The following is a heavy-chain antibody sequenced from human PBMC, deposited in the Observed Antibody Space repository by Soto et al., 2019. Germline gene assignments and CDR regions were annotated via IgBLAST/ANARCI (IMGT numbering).Heavy chain of an antibody. D-gene: IGHD2-15*01. V-gene: IGHV3-30*18. Sequence: GGSLRLSCVASGFNFNNYGMHWVRQAPGTGLEWVAVVSYDGSNEYYADSVKGRFTISRDNSKNTLLLQMNSLGAEDTAVYYCAKDSRSCSGGTCLYYFYYMDVWGKGTPVTVSS. J-gene: IGHJ6*03. CDR3: AKDSRSCSGGTCLYYFYYMDV. CDR1: GFNFNNYG. CDR2: VSYDGSNE.